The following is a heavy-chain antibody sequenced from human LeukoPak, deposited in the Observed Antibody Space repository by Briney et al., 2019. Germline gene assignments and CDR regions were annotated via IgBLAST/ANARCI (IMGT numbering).Heavy chain of an antibody. Sequence: GGSLRLSCAASGFTFSDYYMSWIRQAPGKGLEWVSYISSSGSTIYYADSVKGRFTISRDNAKDSLYLQMNSLRAEDTAVYYCARLSDSSGYPGAFDIWGQGTMVTVSS. CDR2: ISSSGSTI. CDR3: ARLSDSSGYPGAFDI. CDR1: GFTFSDYY. V-gene: IGHV3-11*04. J-gene: IGHJ3*02. D-gene: IGHD3-22*01.